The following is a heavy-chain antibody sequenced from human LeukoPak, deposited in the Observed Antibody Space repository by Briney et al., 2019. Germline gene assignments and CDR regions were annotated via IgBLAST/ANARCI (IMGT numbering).Heavy chain of an antibody. J-gene: IGHJ3*01. CDR1: RFTFSNYW. V-gene: IGHV3-7*01. Sequence: PGGSLRLSCAASRFTFSNYWMHWVRQAPGKGLGWVANIKEDGTDVYYVDSVKGRFIISRDNAKNALYLQMNSLRVEDTAVYYCVRGVRGVTQYDAFDLWGQGTMVTVSS. CDR2: IKEDGTDV. D-gene: IGHD4-23*01. CDR3: VRGVRGVTQYDAFDL.